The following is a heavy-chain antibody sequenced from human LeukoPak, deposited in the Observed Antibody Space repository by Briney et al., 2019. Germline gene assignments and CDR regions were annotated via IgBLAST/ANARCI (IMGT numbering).Heavy chain of an antibody. CDR3: ARDSSSIAARFTFYYFDY. J-gene: IGHJ4*02. CDR1: GFTFSSYA. Sequence: HPGGSLRLSCAASGFTFSSYAMHWVRQAPGKGLEWVAAISYDGSNKYYADSVKGRFTISRDNSKDTLYLQMNSLRAEDTAVYYCARDSSSIAARFTFYYFDYWGQGTLVTVSS. V-gene: IGHV3-30-3*01. D-gene: IGHD6-6*01. CDR2: ISYDGSNK.